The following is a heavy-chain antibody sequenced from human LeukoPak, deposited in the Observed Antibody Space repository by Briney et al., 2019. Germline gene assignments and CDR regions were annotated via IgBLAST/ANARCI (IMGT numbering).Heavy chain of an antibody. Sequence: AGGSLRLSCAASGFTFSSYGMHWVRQAPGKGLEWVSAISGSGGSIYYADSVKGRFTISRDNSKSTLFLQMNSLRAEDTAVYYCAKDRGWFGGSLANFDDWGQGTLVTVSS. J-gene: IGHJ4*02. CDR1: GFTFSSYG. CDR3: AKDRGWFGGSLANFDD. V-gene: IGHV3-23*01. D-gene: IGHD3-10*01. CDR2: ISGSGGSI.